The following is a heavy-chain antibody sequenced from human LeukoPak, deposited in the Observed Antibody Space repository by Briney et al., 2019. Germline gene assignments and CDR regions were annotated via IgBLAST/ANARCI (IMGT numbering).Heavy chain of an antibody. J-gene: IGHJ4*02. Sequence: GGSLRLSCAASEFTFCSHAMSWVRQAPGKGLEWVSAISGSGGSTYYAGSVKGRFTISRDNSKNTLYLQMNSLRAEDTAVYYCAKGRGIYCSSTSCYSDIDYWGQGTLVTVSS. CDR1: EFTFCSHA. CDR3: AKGRGIYCSSTSCYSDIDY. V-gene: IGHV3-23*01. CDR2: ISGSGGST. D-gene: IGHD2-2*02.